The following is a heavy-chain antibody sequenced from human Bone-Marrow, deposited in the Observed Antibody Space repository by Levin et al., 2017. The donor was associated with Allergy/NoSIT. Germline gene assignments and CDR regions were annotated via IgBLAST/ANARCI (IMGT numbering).Heavy chain of an antibody. CDR3: ARGAVGEISNYNMDG. CDR2: FNPIFSTA. Sequence: ALVKVSCEAFRDIFSNYGISWVRQAPGQGLEWMGGFNPIFSTANYAQKFQGRVTIPADKSTGTAYMELISLKSEDTAVYFCARGAVGEISNYNMDGWGTGTTVTVSS. J-gene: IGHJ6*03. CDR1: RDIFSNYG. D-gene: IGHD3-16*01. V-gene: IGHV1-69*06.